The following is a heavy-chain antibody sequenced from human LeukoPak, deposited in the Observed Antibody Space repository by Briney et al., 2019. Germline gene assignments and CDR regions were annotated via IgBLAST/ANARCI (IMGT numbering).Heavy chain of an antibody. V-gene: IGHV3-30*04. CDR1: GFTFSSYA. J-gene: IGHJ3*02. CDR3: ARARGYSYGIDAFDI. D-gene: IGHD5-18*01. CDR2: ISYDGSNK. Sequence: GRSLGLSCAASGFTFSSYAMHWVRQAPGKGLEWVAVISYDGSNKYYADSVKGRFTISRDNSKNTLYLQMNSLRAEDTAVYYCARARGYSYGIDAFDIWGQGTMVTVSS.